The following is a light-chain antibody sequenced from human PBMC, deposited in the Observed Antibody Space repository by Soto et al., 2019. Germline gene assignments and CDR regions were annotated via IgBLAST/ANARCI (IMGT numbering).Light chain of an antibody. J-gene: IGKJ3*01. CDR1: QGISNY. Sequence: DIQMTQSPSSLSASVGDRVTITCRASQGISNYLAWYQQKPGKVPKLLIYAASTLHSGVPSRFSGSGYGTDFTLTISSLQPEDVATYYCQKYNSAPLTFGPGTKVDIK. CDR2: AAS. CDR3: QKYNSAPLT. V-gene: IGKV1-27*01.